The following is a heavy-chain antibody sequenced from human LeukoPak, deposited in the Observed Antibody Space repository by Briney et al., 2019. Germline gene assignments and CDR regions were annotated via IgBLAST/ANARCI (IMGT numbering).Heavy chain of an antibody. V-gene: IGHV3-30-3*01. D-gene: IGHD4-17*01. Sequence: GGSLRLSCAASGFTFSSYAMPWVRQAPGKGLEWVAVISYDGSNKYYADSVKGRFTISRDNSKNTLYLQMNSLRAEDTAVYYCARDFRYGDYYYFDYWGQGTLVTVSS. J-gene: IGHJ4*02. CDR3: ARDFRYGDYYYFDY. CDR2: ISYDGSNK. CDR1: GFTFSSYA.